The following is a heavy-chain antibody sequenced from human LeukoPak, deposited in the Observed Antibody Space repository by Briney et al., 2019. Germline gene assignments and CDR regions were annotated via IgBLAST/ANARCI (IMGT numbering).Heavy chain of an antibody. J-gene: IGHJ6*02. CDR2: ISHDGSNK. CDR1: GFPFSSYG. D-gene: IGHD3-3*01. V-gene: IGHV3-30*18. CDR3: AKEDTIFGGMDV. Sequence: GGSLRLSCAASGFPFSSYGMHWVRQAPGKGPEWVAVISHDGSNKYYEDSVKGRFTISRDNSKNTLYLQMNSLRAEDTAVYYCAKEDTIFGGMDVWGQGTTVTVSS.